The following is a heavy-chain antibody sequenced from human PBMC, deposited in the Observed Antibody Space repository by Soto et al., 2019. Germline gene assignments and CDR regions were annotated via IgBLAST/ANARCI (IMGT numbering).Heavy chain of an antibody. CDR2: ISAYNGNT. D-gene: IGHD1-26*01. CDR3: ARDMRQPWELLVGEFDY. J-gene: IGHJ4*02. Sequence: QVQLVQSGAEVKKPGASVKVCCKASGYTFTSYGISWVRQAPGQGLEWMGWISAYNGNTNYAQKLQGRVTMTTDTSTSTAYMELRSLRSDDTAVYYCARDMRQPWELLVGEFDYWGQGTLVTVSS. V-gene: IGHV1-18*01. CDR1: GYTFTSYG.